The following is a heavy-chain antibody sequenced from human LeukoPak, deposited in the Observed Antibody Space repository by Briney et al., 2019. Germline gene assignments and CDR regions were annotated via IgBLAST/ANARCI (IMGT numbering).Heavy chain of an antibody. D-gene: IGHD3-16*02. J-gene: IGHJ4*02. V-gene: IGHV4-4*02. CDR3: ATIRLGELSSDY. Sequence: PSGTLSLTCAVSGGSISSSNWWSWVRQPPGKGLEWIGEIYHSGSTNYNPSLKSRVTISVDKSKNQFSLKLSPVTAADTAVYYCATIRLGELSSDYWGQGTLVTVSS. CDR1: GGSISSSNW. CDR2: IYHSGST.